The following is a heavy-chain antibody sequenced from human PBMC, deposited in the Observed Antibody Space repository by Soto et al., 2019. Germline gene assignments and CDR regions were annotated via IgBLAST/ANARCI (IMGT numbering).Heavy chain of an antibody. Sequence: SETLSLTCTASGGPLSSSSYYWVWIRQPPGKGLEWIGNIYYSGSTYYNPSLKSRVTISVDTSKNQFSLRLSSVPAADTAVYYCANLDYGDFGIDYWGQGTLVTVSS. J-gene: IGHJ4*02. V-gene: IGHV4-39*01. D-gene: IGHD4-17*01. CDR2: IYYSGST. CDR3: ANLDYGDFGIDY. CDR1: GGPLSSSSYY.